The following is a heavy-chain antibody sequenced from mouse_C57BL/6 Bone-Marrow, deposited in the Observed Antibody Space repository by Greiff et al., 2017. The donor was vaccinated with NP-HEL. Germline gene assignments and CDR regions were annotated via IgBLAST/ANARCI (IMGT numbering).Heavy chain of an antibody. CDR3: TTSWLFDY. Sequence: VQLQQSGAELVRPGASVKLSCTASGFNIKDDYMHWVKQRPEQGLEWIGWIDPENGDTEYASKFQGKATITADTSSNTAYLQLSSLTSEDTAVYYCTTSWLFDYWGQGTTLTGSS. J-gene: IGHJ2*01. CDR2: IDPENGDT. D-gene: IGHD2-2*01. V-gene: IGHV14-4*01. CDR1: GFNIKDDY.